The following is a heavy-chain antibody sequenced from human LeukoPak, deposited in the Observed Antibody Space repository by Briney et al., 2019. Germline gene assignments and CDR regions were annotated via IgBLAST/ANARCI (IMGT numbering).Heavy chain of an antibody. CDR3: AKDQRYVYDS. CDR2: IRYDGSNK. D-gene: IGHD2-2*01. J-gene: IGHJ4*02. CDR1: GFTFSSYG. V-gene: IGHV3-30*02. Sequence: QSGGSLRLSCAASGFTFSSYGMHWVRQAPGKGLEWVAFIRYDGSNKYYADSVKGRFTISRDNSKNTLYLQMNSLRAEDTAVYYCAKDQRYVYDSWGQGPLATVSS.